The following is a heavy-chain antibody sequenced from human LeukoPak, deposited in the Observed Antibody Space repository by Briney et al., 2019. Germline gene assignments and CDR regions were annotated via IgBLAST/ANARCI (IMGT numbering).Heavy chain of an antibody. CDR3: ARVRETRGPDCGGDCYPFDAFDI. D-gene: IGHD2-21*01. Sequence: GASVKVSCKASGYTFTSYGISWVRQAPGQGLEWMGWISAYNGNTNYAQKLQGRVTMTTDTSTSTAYMELRSLRPDDTAVYYCARVRETRGPDCGGDCYPFDAFDIWGQGTMVTVSS. CDR1: GYTFTSYG. CDR2: ISAYNGNT. J-gene: IGHJ3*02. V-gene: IGHV1-18*01.